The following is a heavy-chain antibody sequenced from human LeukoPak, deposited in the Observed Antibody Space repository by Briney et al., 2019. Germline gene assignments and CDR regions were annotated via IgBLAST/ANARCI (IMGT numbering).Heavy chain of an antibody. D-gene: IGHD6-13*01. Sequence: GGSLRLSCAASGFTFSSYAMHWVRQAPGKGLEWVAVISYDGSNKYYADSVKGRFTISRDNSKNTLYLQMNSLRAEDTAVYYCASGAAAGIGGFDYWGQGTLVTVSS. CDR1: GFTFSSYA. V-gene: IGHV3-30*01. CDR2: ISYDGSNK. J-gene: IGHJ4*02. CDR3: ASGAAAGIGGFDY.